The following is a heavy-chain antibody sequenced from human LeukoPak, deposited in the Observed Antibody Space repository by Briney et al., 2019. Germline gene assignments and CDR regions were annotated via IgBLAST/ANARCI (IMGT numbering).Heavy chain of an antibody. D-gene: IGHD6-19*01. Sequence: GASVKVSCKASGYTFTSYGISWVRQAPGQGLEWMGWISACNGNTNYAQKLQGRVTMTTDTSTGTAYMELRSLRSDDTAVYYCARDSSGWLVDYWGQGTLATVSS. V-gene: IGHV1-18*01. CDR3: ARDSSGWLVDY. J-gene: IGHJ4*02. CDR2: ISACNGNT. CDR1: GYTFTSYG.